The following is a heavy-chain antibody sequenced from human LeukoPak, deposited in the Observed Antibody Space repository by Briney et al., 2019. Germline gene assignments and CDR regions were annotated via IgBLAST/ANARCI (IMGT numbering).Heavy chain of an antibody. CDR2: ISYDGSNK. Sequence: GGSLRLSCAASGFTFSSYAMHWVSQAPGKGLEWVAVISYDGSNKYYADSVKGRFTISRDNSKNTLYLQMNSLRAEDTAVYYCARDPGEVGATHYFDYWGQGTLVTVSS. V-gene: IGHV3-30-3*01. CDR3: ARDPGEVGATHYFDY. D-gene: IGHD1-26*01. J-gene: IGHJ4*02. CDR1: GFTFSSYA.